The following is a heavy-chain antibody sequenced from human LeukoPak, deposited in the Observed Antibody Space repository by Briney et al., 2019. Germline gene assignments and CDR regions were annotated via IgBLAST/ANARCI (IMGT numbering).Heavy chain of an antibody. CDR1: GGSISRSSYY. CDR2: IYYSGST. D-gene: IGHD6-19*01. Sequence: SETLSLTCTVSGGSISRSSYYWGWIRQPPGKGLEWIGSIYYSGSTYYNPSLKSRVTISVDKSTDQFSLKLSSVTAADTAVYYCARDGSGWLGYWGQGTLVTVSS. J-gene: IGHJ4*02. V-gene: IGHV4-39*07. CDR3: ARDGSGWLGY.